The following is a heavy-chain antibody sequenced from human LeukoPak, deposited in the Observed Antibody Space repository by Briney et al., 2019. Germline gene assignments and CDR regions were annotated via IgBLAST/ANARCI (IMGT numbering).Heavy chain of an antibody. J-gene: IGHJ1*01. CDR3: ARDLYGDYAQH. CDR1: GFTFSSYA. CDR2: ISYDGSNK. Sequence: PGGSLRLSCAASGFTFSSYAMHWVRQAPGKGLEWVAVISYDGSNKYYADSVKGRFTISRDNSKNTLYLQMNSLRAEDTAVYYCARDLYGDYAQHWGQGTLVTVSS. D-gene: IGHD4-17*01. V-gene: IGHV3-30*04.